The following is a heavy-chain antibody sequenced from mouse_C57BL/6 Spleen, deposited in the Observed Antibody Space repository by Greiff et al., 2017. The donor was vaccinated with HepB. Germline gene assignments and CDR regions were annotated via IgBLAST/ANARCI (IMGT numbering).Heavy chain of an antibody. CDR2: IRSKSNNYAT. V-gene: IGHV10-1*01. CDR3: VRGDYYSSYYAMDY. J-gene: IGHJ4*01. Sequence: EVQLQESGGGLVQPKGSLKLSCAASGFSFNNYAMNWVRQAPGKGLEWVARIRSKSNNYATYYADSVKDRFTISRDDSASMLYLQMNNLKTKEIAMYYCVRGDYYSSYYAMDYWGQGTSVTVSS. CDR1: GFSFNNYA. D-gene: IGHD2-5*01.